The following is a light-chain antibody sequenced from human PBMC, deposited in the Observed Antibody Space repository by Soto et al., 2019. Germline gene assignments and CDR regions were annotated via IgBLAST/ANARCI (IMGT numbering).Light chain of an antibody. CDR2: AAS. J-gene: IGKJ1*01. CDR3: QKYNSAPRT. V-gene: IGKV1-27*01. Sequence: IQMTQSPSSLSASVGDRVTITCRASQGIRNYLGWYQQKPGKVPKLLIYAASTVQSGVPSRFSGSGSGTDFTLTISSLQPEDVATYYCQKYNSAPRTFGQGTKVDIK. CDR1: QGIRNY.